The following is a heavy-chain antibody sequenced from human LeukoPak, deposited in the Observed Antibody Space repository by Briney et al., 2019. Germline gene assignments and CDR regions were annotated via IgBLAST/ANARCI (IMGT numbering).Heavy chain of an antibody. V-gene: IGHV1-69*05. D-gene: IGHD5-24*01. J-gene: IGHJ6*03. CDR2: IIPIFGTA. CDR3: AGDRPDVELGPNYFYYMDV. CDR1: GGTFSSYA. Sequence: SVKVTCKGSGGTFSSYAISWVRQPPGQGLEWMGGIIPIFGTANSAQEFQGRVTITTDESTSTAYVELSSLRSEDTAVYYYAGDRPDVELGPNYFYYMDVWGKGATVTVS.